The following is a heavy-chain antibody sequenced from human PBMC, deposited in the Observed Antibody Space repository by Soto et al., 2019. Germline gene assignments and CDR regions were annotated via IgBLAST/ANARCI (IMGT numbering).Heavy chain of an antibody. D-gene: IGHD3-22*01. J-gene: IGHJ6*02. Sequence: PGGSLRLSCAASGFTFSFYWMSWVRQAPGKGLEWVSSISSSSSYIYYADSVKGRFTISRDNAKSSLYLQMNSLRAEDTAVYYCARDNFHYYDSSGYYSDYYYYGMDVWGQGTTVTVSS. CDR3: ARDNFHYYDSSGYYSDYYYYGMDV. CDR2: ISSSSSYI. V-gene: IGHV3-21*01. CDR1: GFTFSFYW.